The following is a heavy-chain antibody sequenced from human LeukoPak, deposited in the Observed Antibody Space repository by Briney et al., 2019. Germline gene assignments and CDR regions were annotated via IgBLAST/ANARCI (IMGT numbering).Heavy chain of an antibody. J-gene: IGHJ5*02. CDR2: VLPIFRIT. Sequence: ASVKVSCKASGGSFSSYGISWVRQAPGQGLEWMGGVLPIFRITNYAQRFQGRVTITADESRSTAYMEVDSLTSDDTAVYYCARESACGTTNCLAPADWLHPWGQGTLVIVSS. CDR3: ARESACGTTNCLAPADWLHP. D-gene: IGHD2-2*01. CDR1: GGSFSSYG. V-gene: IGHV1-69*13.